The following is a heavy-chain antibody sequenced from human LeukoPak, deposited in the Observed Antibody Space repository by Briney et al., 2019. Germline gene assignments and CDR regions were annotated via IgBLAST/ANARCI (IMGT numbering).Heavy chain of an antibody. V-gene: IGHV1-2*02. D-gene: IGHD3-22*01. J-gene: IGHJ4*02. Sequence: ASVKVSCKASGYTFTIYGISWVRQAPGQGLEWMGWINPNSGGTNYAQKFQGRVTMTRDTSISTAYMELSRLRSDDTAVYYCAREDYYDSSGYYYWGQGTLVTVSS. CDR2: INPNSGGT. CDR3: AREDYYDSSGYYY. CDR1: GYTFTIYG.